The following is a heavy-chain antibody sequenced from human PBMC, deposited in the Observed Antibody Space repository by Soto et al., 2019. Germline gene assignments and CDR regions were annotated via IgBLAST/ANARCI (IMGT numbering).Heavy chain of an antibody. Sequence: PGGSLRLSCVASGLTFGSRAMSWVRQAPGEGLQWVSTITDTGGDAKYADSVRGRFVISRDNSKKTLYLQMTSLTAEDSAMYFCARRSTDSYPGSRIFDFWGRGTLVTFSS. D-gene: IGHD3-10*01. CDR3: ARRSTDSYPGSRIFDF. V-gene: IGHV3-23*01. J-gene: IGHJ4*02. CDR1: GLTFGSRA. CDR2: ITDTGGDA.